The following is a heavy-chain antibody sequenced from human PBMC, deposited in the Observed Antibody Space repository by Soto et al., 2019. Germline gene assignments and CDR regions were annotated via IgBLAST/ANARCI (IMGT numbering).Heavy chain of an antibody. J-gene: IGHJ4*02. CDR1: GFTFSSYG. D-gene: IGHD3-22*01. V-gene: IGHV3-33*01. CDR3: ASTAYYYDSSGYYFDC. CDR2: IWYDGRNT. Sequence: QVQLVESGGGVVQPGRSLRLSCAASGFTFSSYGMHWVRQAPGKGLEWVAVIWYDGRNTYYADSVKGRFTISRDNSKHTLYLQLNSLRAEDTAVYYCASTAYYYDSSGYYFDCWGQGTLVTVSS.